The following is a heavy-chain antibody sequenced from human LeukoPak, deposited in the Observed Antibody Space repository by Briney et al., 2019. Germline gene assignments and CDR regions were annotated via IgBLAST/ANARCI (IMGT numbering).Heavy chain of an antibody. CDR2: LSDSGGTT. CDR3: AKVVFSPYYYYFYAMDV. Sequence: GGSLGLSGAASGFTSSSYAMHWVRQAPGKGLEGGAGLSDSGGTTYYVDSVLGRFTISRDNSKNTLYLQMNSLRAEDTAAYYCAKVVFSPYYYYFYAMDVWGQGTTVTVSS. J-gene: IGHJ6*02. V-gene: IGHV3-23*01. CDR1: GFTSSSYA.